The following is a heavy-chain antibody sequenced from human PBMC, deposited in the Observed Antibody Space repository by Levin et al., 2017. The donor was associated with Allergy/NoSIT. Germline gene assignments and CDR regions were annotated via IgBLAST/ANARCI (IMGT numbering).Heavy chain of an antibody. J-gene: IGHJ4*02. CDR1: GFTFDDYT. Sequence: PGGSLRLSCAASGFTFDDYTMHWVRQAPGKGLEWVSLISWDGGSTYYADSVKGRFTISRDNSKNSLYLQMNSLRTEDTALYYCAKDIVQKRVAGFGGHDYWGQGTLVTVSS. CDR2: ISWDGGST. D-gene: IGHD6-19*01. CDR3: AKDIVQKRVAGFGGHDY. V-gene: IGHV3-43*01.